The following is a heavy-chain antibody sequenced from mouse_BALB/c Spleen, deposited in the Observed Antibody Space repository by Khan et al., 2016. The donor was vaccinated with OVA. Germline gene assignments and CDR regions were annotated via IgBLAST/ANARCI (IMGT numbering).Heavy chain of an antibody. J-gene: IGHJ4*01. CDR3: ARAYYRYDGYYAMDY. V-gene: IGHV2-6-4*01. Sequence: VKLKESGPGLVAPSQSLSITCTVSGFSLSRYNIHWVRQPPGKGLEWLGMIWGGGGTDYNSTLKSRLSISKDNSKSQVFLKMNSLQTDDTDLYYGARAYYRYDGYYAMDYWGQGTSVTVSS. CDR2: IWGGGGT. CDR1: GFSLSRYN. D-gene: IGHD2-14*01.